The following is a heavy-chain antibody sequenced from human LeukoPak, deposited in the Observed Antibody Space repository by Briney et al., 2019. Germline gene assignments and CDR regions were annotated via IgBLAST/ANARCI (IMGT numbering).Heavy chain of an antibody. CDR1: GFTFSDYY. CDR2: ISSSGSII. D-gene: IGHD3-3*01. CDR3: ARVPLRFLEWSTTPYFDY. J-gene: IGHJ4*02. Sequence: PGGSLRLSCAASGFTFSDYYMNWIRQTPGKGLEWVSYISSSGSIIYYADSVKGRFTISRDNAKNSLYLQMNSLRAEDTAVYYCARVPLRFLEWSTTPYFDYWGQGTLVTVSS. V-gene: IGHV3-11*04.